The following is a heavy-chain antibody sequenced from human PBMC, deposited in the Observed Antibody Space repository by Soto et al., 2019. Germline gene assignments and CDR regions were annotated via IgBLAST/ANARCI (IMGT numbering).Heavy chain of an antibody. V-gene: IGHV3-23*01. CDR1: GFTFSSYA. CDR2: ISGSGDSA. J-gene: IGHJ5*01. Sequence: GGSLRLSCAASGFTFSSYAMTWVRQAPGKGLEWVSGISGSGDSAYYADSVEGRFTISRDNSKNTLYLQMNSLGAEDTAAYYCAKDRKETTEWGVYDSWGQGTLVTVSS. CDR3: AKDRKETTEWGVYDS. D-gene: IGHD4-4*01.